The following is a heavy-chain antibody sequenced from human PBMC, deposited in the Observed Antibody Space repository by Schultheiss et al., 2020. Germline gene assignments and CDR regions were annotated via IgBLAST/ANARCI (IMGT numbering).Heavy chain of an antibody. D-gene: IGHD5-18*01. J-gene: IGHJ4*02. V-gene: IGHV4-39*01. CDR2: IYYGGNT. CDR3: AGRPGYSYGYDYYFDY. CDR1: TGSISTTIYY. Sequence: SQTLSLTCTVSTGSISTTIYYWGWIRQPPGEGLEWIGSIYYGGNTYYNPSLKSRVTISVDTSKNQFSLRLNSVTAADTAVYYCAGRPGYSYGYDYYFDYWGRGTLVTVSS.